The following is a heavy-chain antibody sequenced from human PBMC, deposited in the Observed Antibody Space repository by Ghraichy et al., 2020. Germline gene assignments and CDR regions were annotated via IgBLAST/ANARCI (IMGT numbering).Heavy chain of an antibody. CDR3: AAEKGAKATPNGYYYGMDV. CDR2: IVVGSGNT. V-gene: IGHV1-58*01. D-gene: IGHD2-8*01. CDR1: GFTFTSSA. J-gene: IGHJ6*02. Sequence: SVKVSCKASGFTFTSSAVQWVRQARGQRLEWIGWIVVGSGNTNYAQKFQERVTITRDMSTSTAYMELSSLRSEDTAVYYCAAEKGAKATPNGYYYGMDVWGQGTTVTVSS.